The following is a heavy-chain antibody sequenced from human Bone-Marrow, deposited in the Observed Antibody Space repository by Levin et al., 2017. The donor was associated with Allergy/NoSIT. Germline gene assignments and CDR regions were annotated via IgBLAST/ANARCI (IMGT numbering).Heavy chain of an antibody. CDR2: ISGSGGST. CDR1: GFTFSSYA. Sequence: GESLKISCAASGFTFSSYAMSWVRQAPGKGLEWVSAISGSGGSTYYADSVKGRFTISRDNSKNTLYLQMNSLRAEDTAVYYCATRQQRGTYYYYYGMDVWGQGTTVTVSS. CDR3: ATRQQRGTYYYYYGMDV. D-gene: IGHD6-25*01. V-gene: IGHV3-23*01. J-gene: IGHJ6*02.